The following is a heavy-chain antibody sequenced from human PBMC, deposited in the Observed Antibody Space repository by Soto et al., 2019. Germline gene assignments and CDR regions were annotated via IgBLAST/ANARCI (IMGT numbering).Heavy chain of an antibody. V-gene: IGHV1-46*03. Sequence: QVQLVQSGAEVKKPGASVKVSCKASGYTFTSYYMHWVRQAPGQGLEWMGIINPSGGSTSYAQKFPRRGTXTXQXXTSRANTQNSGLKSEDTAVYYCARGIAVAGAIFDHWGQGSLVTFSS. CDR2: INPSGGST. CDR3: ARGIAVAGAIFDH. J-gene: IGHJ4*02. CDR1: GYTFTSYY. D-gene: IGHD6-19*01.